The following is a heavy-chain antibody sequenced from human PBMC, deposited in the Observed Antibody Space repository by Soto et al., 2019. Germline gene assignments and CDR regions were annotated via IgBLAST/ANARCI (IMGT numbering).Heavy chain of an antibody. CDR2: IYYSGST. Sequence: TSETLSLTCTVSGGSISSYYWSWIRQPPGKGLEWIGYIYYSGSTNYNPSLKSRVTISVDTSKNQFSLKLSSVTAADTAVYYCARVYDSSGYYYDNAFDIWGQGTMVTVSS. J-gene: IGHJ3*02. D-gene: IGHD3-22*01. CDR1: GGSISSYY. CDR3: ARVYDSSGYYYDNAFDI. V-gene: IGHV4-59*01.